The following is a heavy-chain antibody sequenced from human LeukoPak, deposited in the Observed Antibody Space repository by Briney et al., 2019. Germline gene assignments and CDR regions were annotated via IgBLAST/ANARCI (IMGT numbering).Heavy chain of an antibody. CDR3: AKGSF. Sequence: GGSLRLSCVVSGFTFSTSAMNWVRQAPGKGLEWVSGISESGGSTYYADSVKGRFTSSRDNSKNTLYLQMNNLRAEDTAAYYCAKGSFWGQGTLVTVSS. J-gene: IGHJ4*02. V-gene: IGHV3-23*01. D-gene: IGHD3-10*01. CDR2: ISESGGST. CDR1: GFTFSTSA.